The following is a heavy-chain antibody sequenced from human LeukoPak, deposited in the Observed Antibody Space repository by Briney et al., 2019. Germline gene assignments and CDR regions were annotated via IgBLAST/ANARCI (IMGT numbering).Heavy chain of an antibody. CDR3: ARNGGYGKFDY. V-gene: IGHV4-34*01. CDR1: GGSFSGYY. Sequence: PSETLSLTCAVYGGSFSGYYWGWIRRPPGKGLEWIGTIDHTGTTYYNPSLKSRVTLSVDTSKNQFSLTLNSVTAADTAFYYCARNGGYGKFDYWDQGTLVTVSS. D-gene: IGHD1-26*01. J-gene: IGHJ4*02. CDR2: IDHTGTT.